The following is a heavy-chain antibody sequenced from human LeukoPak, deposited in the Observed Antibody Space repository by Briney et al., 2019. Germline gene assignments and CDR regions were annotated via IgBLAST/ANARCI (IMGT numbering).Heavy chain of an antibody. V-gene: IGHV3-23*01. Sequence: GGSLRLSCAASGFTLSSYAMSWVRQAPGKGLEWVSAISGSGGSTYYADSVKGRFTISRDNSKNTLYLQMNSLRAEDTAVYYCAKDTGLEYDYGDFFYYFDYWGQGTLVTVSS. CDR2: ISGSGGST. CDR1: GFTLSSYA. D-gene: IGHD4-17*01. J-gene: IGHJ4*02. CDR3: AKDTGLEYDYGDFFYYFDY.